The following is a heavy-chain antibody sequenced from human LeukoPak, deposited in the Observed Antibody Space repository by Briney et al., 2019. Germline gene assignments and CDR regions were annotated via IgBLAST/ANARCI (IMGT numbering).Heavy chain of an antibody. V-gene: IGHV5-51*01. D-gene: IGHD6-13*01. CDR3: ARHPIAAGGAYNWFDP. J-gene: IGHJ5*02. CDR1: GYRFTSYW. CDR2: IYPRDSNT. Sequence: GESLKISCEVSGYRFTSYWIGWVRQMPGKGLEWMGIIYPRDSNTIYSPSFQGQVTISVDTSINTAYLQWISLKASDTAMYYCARHPIAAGGAYNWFDPWGQGTLVTVSS.